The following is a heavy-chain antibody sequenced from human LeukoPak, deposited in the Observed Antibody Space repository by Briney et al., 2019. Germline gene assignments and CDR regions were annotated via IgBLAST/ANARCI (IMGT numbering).Heavy chain of an antibody. J-gene: IGHJ3*02. Sequence: ASVKVSCKACGYTFPSHGINWVRQVTGQGLEWMGWMNPNSGSTGYAQKFQGRVTMTRTTSISTAYMELSSLKSEDTAAYYCARVVWNDGTDAFDIWGQGTMVTVSS. CDR2: MNPNSGST. CDR3: ARVVWNDGTDAFDI. D-gene: IGHD1-1*01. CDR1: GYTFPSHG. V-gene: IGHV1-8*01.